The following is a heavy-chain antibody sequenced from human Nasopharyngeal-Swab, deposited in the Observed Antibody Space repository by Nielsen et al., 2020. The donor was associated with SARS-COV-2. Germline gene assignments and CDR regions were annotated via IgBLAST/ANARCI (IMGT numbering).Heavy chain of an antibody. CDR3: ARGYSYGECFQH. D-gene: IGHD5-18*01. J-gene: IGHJ1*01. Sequence: SETLSLTCAVYGGSFSGYYWSWIRQPPGKGLEWIGEINHSGSTNYNPSLKSRVTISVDTSKNQFSLKLNSVTAADTAVYYCARGYSYGECFQHWGQGTLVTVSS. CDR2: INHSGST. CDR1: GGSFSGYY. V-gene: IGHV4-34*01.